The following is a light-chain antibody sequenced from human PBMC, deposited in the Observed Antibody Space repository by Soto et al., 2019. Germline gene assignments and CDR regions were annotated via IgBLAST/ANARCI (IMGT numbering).Light chain of an antibody. CDR3: QQYNNYPWT. CDR1: QTLRIW. CDR2: DAA. J-gene: IGKJ1*01. V-gene: IGKV1-5*01. Sequence: DIQVTQSPSTLSPSVGDRVTISSRASQTLRIWLAWYQQKPGKAPKLLVYDAASLESGVPSRFSGSGSGTEFTLTISSRQPDDFATYYCQQYNNYPWTFGQGTKVDIK.